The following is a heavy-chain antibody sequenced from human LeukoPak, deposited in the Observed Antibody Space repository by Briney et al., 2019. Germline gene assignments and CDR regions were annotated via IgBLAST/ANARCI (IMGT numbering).Heavy chain of an antibody. CDR2: IYCSGST. V-gene: IGHV4-59*01. Sequence: PSETLSLTCAVSGGSISSYYWSWIRQPPGKGLEWIGYIYCSGSTNYNPSLKSRVTISVDTSKNQFSLKLSSVTAADTAVYYCARGSQIRYFDWLLPPHPFFDYWGQGTLVTVSS. J-gene: IGHJ4*02. CDR1: GGSISSYY. CDR3: ARGSQIRYFDWLLPPHPFFDY. D-gene: IGHD3-9*01.